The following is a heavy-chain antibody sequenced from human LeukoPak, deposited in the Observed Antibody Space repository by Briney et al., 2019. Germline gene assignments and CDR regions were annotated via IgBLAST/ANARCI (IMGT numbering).Heavy chain of an antibody. CDR1: GGSISSYY. D-gene: IGHD3-10*01. V-gene: IGHV4-59*12. CDR2: IYYSGST. Sequence: PSETLSLTCTVSGGSISSYYWSWIRQPPGKGLEWIGYIYYSGSTNHNPSLKSRVTISVDTSKNQFSLKLNSVTAADAAVYYCARARGAVPLDYWGQGTLVTVSS. CDR3: ARARGAVPLDY. J-gene: IGHJ4*02.